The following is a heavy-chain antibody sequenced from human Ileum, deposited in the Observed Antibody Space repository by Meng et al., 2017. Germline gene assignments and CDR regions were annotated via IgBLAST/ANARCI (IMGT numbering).Heavy chain of an antibody. V-gene: IGHV3-53*01. CDR2: IYAGGTT. Sequence: DGHLVEPGGCVIQPGESLKLSCAASWFTVSSNYISWGRQAPGKGLEWVSVIYAGGTTYYADSVKGRFTISRDDSKNTVFLQMNSLRGEDTAVYYCAGRYSSGWYVHWGQGTLVTVSS. D-gene: IGHD6-19*01. J-gene: IGHJ5*02. CDR3: AGRYSSGWYVH. CDR1: WFTVSSNY.